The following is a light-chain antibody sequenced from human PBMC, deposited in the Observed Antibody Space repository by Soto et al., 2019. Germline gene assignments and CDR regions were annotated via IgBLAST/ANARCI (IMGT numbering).Light chain of an antibody. V-gene: IGKV3-15*01. Sequence: EILLTQSPATLSVSPGDSATLSYRASRSVDTDLAWYQQKPGRAPRLLVFATSARATGVPDRFRGSRSGTDFTLTISSLQPEDFATYYCQQSYSTPWTFGQGTKVDIK. CDR1: RSVDTD. J-gene: IGKJ1*01. CDR2: ATS. CDR3: QQSYSTPWT.